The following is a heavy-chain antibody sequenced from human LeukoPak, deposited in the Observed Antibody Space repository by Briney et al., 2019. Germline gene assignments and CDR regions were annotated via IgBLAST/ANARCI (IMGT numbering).Heavy chain of an antibody. V-gene: IGHV3-21*01. D-gene: IGHD3-22*01. J-gene: IGHJ4*02. Sequence: AGGSLRLSCAASGFTFSTYTMNWVRQAPGKGLEWVSSITTSSSYIYYADSVKGRFTISRDNAKNSLYLQMSSLRVEDTAVYYCARHVVGLGFDYWGQGTLVTVSS. CDR2: ITTSSSYI. CDR3: ARHVVGLGFDY. CDR1: GFTFSTYT.